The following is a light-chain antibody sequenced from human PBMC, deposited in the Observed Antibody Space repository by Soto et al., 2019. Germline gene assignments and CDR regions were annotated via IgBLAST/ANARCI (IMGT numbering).Light chain of an antibody. V-gene: IGLV2-14*01. Sequence: QSALTQPASVSGSPGQSITVSCTGTSSDIGASNFVSWYQHLPGRAPKVIIYEATNRPSGVSDRFSGSKAGNTASLTIFGLQADDEAEYFCLSYKTDNTFVFGTGTKLTVL. J-gene: IGLJ1*01. CDR3: LSYKTDNTFV. CDR1: SSDIGASNF. CDR2: EAT.